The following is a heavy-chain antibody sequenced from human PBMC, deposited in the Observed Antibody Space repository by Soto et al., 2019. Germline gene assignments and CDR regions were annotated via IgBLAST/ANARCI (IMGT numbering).Heavy chain of an antibody. CDR1: GFTVSSKY. CDR3: ARDDVLCDGGRCYGVPLDV. V-gene: IGHV3-66*01. J-gene: IGHJ6*04. CDR2: IQSGGPT. D-gene: IGHD2-15*01. Sequence: ESGGGLVQPGGSLRLSCAASGFTVSSKYMSWVRQAPGKGLEWVSLIQSGGPTYYADSVKGRFTISRDTSENTLHLQMDSLCAEDTAVYYCARDDVLCDGGRCYGVPLDVWCKGTTVTVSS.